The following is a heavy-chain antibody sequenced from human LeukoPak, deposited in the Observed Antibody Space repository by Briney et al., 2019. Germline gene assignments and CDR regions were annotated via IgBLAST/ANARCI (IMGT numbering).Heavy chain of an antibody. D-gene: IGHD2-2*01. Sequence: SETLSLTRTVSDGSISTYSWSWIRQPPGKGLEWIGYIDHSGSTSYNPSLKSRVTISVDTSNNQFSLRLTSVTAADTAVYFCARADSYYCGSTSCNGHYFDYWGQGTLVTVSS. J-gene: IGHJ4*02. CDR3: ARADSYYCGSTSCNGHYFDY. V-gene: IGHV4-59*01. CDR2: IDHSGST. CDR1: DGSISTYS.